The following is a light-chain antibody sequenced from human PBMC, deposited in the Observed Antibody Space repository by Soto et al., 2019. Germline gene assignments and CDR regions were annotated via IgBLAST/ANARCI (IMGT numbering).Light chain of an antibody. J-gene: IGLJ1*01. CDR1: SSDVGGYDH. Sequence: QSVLTQPPSASGSLGQSVTISCTGTSSDVGGYDHVSWYQHHPGKAPKLMIFEVYKRPSGVPDRFSGSKTGNTASLTVSGLQAEDEAEYYCCSFAGTNNYVFXPGTKVTVL. V-gene: IGLV2-8*01. CDR2: EVY. CDR3: CSFAGTNNYV.